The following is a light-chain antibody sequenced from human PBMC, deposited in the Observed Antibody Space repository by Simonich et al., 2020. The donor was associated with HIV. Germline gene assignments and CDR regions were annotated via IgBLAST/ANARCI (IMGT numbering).Light chain of an antibody. CDR3: QSYDISNHWV. V-gene: IGLV6-57*03. CDR2: EDN. J-gene: IGLJ3*02. CDR1: SGSIASNY. Sequence: NFMLTQPHSVSESPGKTVTISCTRSSGSIASNYVQWYQQRPGSAPTTVIYEDNQSPSGVPDRCSGSIDSSSNSASLTISGLKTEDEADYYCQSYDISNHWVFGGGTKLTVL.